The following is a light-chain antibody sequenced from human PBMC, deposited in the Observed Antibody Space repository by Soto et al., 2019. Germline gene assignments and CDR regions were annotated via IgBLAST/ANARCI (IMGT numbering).Light chain of an antibody. J-gene: IGLJ1*01. Sequence: QSVLTQPASVSGSPGQSITISCTGTSSDVGGYDFVSWYRQYPGQAPKILIYEVTHRPSGVLDRFSGSKSGNTASLTISGLQADDEADYYCSSYTITSSPVFGPGTKLTVL. CDR3: SSYTITSSPV. V-gene: IGLV2-14*01. CDR2: EVT. CDR1: SSDVGGYDF.